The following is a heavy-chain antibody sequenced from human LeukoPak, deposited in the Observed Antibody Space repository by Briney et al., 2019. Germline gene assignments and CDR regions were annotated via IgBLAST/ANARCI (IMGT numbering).Heavy chain of an antibody. CDR3: ARELEYYDSSGFAFDI. Sequence: SVKVSCKASGYTFINYGISWVRQAPGQGLEWMGGIIPIFGTANYAQKFQGRVTITADESTSTAYMELSSLRSEDTAVYYYARELEYYDSSGFAFDIWGQGTMVTVSS. CDR2: IIPIFGTA. D-gene: IGHD3-22*01. V-gene: IGHV1-69*13. J-gene: IGHJ3*02. CDR1: GYTFINYG.